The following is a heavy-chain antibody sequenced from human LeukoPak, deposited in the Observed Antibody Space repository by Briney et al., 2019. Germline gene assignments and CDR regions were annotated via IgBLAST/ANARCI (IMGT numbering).Heavy chain of an antibody. CDR2: ISSSSSYI. D-gene: IGHD1-26*01. CDR1: GFTFSSYS. V-gene: IGHV3-21*01. CDR3: AGSGDMVGATADY. J-gene: IGHJ4*02. Sequence: GGSLRLSCAASGFTFSSYSMNWVRQAPGKGLEWVSSISSSSSYIYYADSVKGRFTISRDNAKNSLYLQMNSLRAEDTAVYYCAGSGDMVGATADYWGQGTLVTVSS.